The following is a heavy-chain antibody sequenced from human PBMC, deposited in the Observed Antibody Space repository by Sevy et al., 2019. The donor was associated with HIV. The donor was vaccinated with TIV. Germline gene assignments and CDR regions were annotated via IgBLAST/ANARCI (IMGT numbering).Heavy chain of an antibody. CDR1: GYTFTGYY. Sequence: ASVKVSCKASGYTFTGYYMHWVRQAPGQGLEGMGRINPNSGGTNYAQKFQGRVTMTRDTSISTAYMELSRLRSDDTAVYYCARAGQMATSPWGYWGQGTLVTVSS. V-gene: IGHV1-2*06. CDR3: ARAGQMATSPWGY. J-gene: IGHJ4*02. D-gene: IGHD5-12*01. CDR2: INPNSGGT.